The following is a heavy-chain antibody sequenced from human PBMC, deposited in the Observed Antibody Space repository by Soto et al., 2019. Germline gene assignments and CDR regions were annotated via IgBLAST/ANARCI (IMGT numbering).Heavy chain of an antibody. CDR1: GYTFTSYD. D-gene: IGHD6-13*01. V-gene: IGHV1-8*01. CDR3: ARDRTSSWRFAY. CDR2: MNHNSGNT. Sequence: QVQLVQSGAEVKKPGASVKVSCKASGYTFTSYDINWVRQATGQGLEWMGWMNHNSGNTGYAQTFQGRVTMSRNTCISTDYMELSTLRSEDTAVDYCARDRTSSWRFAYWGQGTLVTVSS. J-gene: IGHJ4*02.